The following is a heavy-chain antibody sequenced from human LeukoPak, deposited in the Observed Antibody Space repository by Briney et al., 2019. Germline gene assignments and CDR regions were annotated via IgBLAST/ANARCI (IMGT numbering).Heavy chain of an antibody. J-gene: IGHJ4*02. D-gene: IGHD3-3*01. CDR2: IKSKTDGGTT. Sequence: GGSLRLSCAASGFTFSNAWMSWVRQAPGEGLEWVGRIKSKTDGGTTDYAAPVKGRFTISRDDSKNTLYLQMNSLKTEDTAVYYCAKMDYDFWSGSFDNWGQGTLVTVSS. CDR1: GFTFSNAW. CDR3: AKMDYDFWSGSFDN. V-gene: IGHV3-15*01.